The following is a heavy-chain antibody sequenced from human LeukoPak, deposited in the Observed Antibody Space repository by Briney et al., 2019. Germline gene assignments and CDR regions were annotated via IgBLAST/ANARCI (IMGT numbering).Heavy chain of an antibody. CDR3: ARVHWYYYDSSRSVFDY. CDR1: GGSISSYY. Sequence: SETLSLTCTVSGGSISSYYWSWIRQPPGKGLEWIGYIYYSGSTNYNPSLKSRVTILVDTSKNQFSLKLSSVTAADTAVYYCARVHWYYYDSSRSVFDYWGQGTLVTVSS. D-gene: IGHD3-22*01. CDR2: IYYSGST. V-gene: IGHV4-59*01. J-gene: IGHJ4*02.